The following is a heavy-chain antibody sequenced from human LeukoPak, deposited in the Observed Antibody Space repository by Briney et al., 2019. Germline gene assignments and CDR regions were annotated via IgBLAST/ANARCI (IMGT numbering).Heavy chain of an antibody. J-gene: IGHJ6*02. D-gene: IGHD5-18*01. CDR1: GGSISSGSYY. CDR3: ARAVRNTARVYYYNGMDV. V-gene: IGHV4-31*03. Sequence: SETLSLTCTVSGGSISSGSYYWSWIRQHPGKGLEWIGHIYNSGSTYYNPSLQSRVTISVDTSKNQFSLKLSSVTAADTALYYCARAVRNTARVYYYNGMDVWGQGTTVTVSS. CDR2: IYNSGST.